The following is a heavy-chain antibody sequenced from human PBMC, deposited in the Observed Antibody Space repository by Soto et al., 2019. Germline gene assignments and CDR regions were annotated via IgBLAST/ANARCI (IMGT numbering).Heavy chain of an antibody. J-gene: IGHJ6*02. CDR2: ISYDGSNK. V-gene: IGHV3-30*18. CDR3: AKDITGYSYYYYGMDV. Sequence: VQLVESGGGVVQPGRSLRLSCAASGFTFSSYGMHWVRQAPGKGLEWVAVISYDGSNKYYADSVKGRFTISRDNSKNTLDLQMNSLRAEDTAVYYCAKDITGYSYYYYGMDVWGQGTTVTVSS. D-gene: IGHD5-18*01. CDR1: GFTFSSYG.